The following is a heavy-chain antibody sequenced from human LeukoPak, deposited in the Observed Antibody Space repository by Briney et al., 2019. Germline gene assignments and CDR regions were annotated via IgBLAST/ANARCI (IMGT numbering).Heavy chain of an antibody. J-gene: IGHJ4*02. Sequence: SETLSLTCAVYGGSFSGYFWSWICQPPGKGLERIGEINHSGSTNYNPSLKSRITISVDMSKNRFSLKLSSVTAADTAVYYCARGFGTGTDYWGQGTLVTVSS. CDR3: ARGFGTGTDY. CDR1: GGSFSGYF. D-gene: IGHD1-1*01. V-gene: IGHV4-34*01. CDR2: INHSGST.